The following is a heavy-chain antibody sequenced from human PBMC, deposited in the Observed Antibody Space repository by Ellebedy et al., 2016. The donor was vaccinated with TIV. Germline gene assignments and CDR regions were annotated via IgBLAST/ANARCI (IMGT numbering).Heavy chain of an antibody. D-gene: IGHD4-23*01. Sequence: GGSLRLSCAASGFTFDEYNMHWVRQVPGKGLVWVSRIRSDGGRTDYADSVKGRFTISGDNTKNMLFLEMSSLRPEDTATYFCAREGTYGGNSGFDYWGQGTLVAVSS. J-gene: IGHJ4*02. CDR1: GFTFDEYN. CDR3: AREGTYGGNSGFDY. V-gene: IGHV3-74*01. CDR2: IRSDGGRT.